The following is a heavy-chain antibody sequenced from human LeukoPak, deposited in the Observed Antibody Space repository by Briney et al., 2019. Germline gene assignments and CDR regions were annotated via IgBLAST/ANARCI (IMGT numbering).Heavy chain of an antibody. Sequence: PGESLKISCKGSGCSFTSYWIAWVRQMPGKGLECMGIIYPSDSDTRYSPSFQGQVTISADKSISTAYLQWSSLKASDTAMYYCARQTDPFDIWGQGTMVTVSS. CDR2: IYPSDSDT. J-gene: IGHJ3*02. CDR1: GCSFTSYW. CDR3: ARQTDPFDI. V-gene: IGHV5-51*01.